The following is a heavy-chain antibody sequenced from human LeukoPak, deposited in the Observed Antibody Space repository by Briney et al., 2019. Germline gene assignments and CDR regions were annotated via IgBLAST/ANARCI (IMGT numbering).Heavy chain of an antibody. Sequence: PGGSLRLSYAASGFTFSSYSMNWVRQAPGKGLEWVSSISSSSSYIYYADSVKGRFTISRDNAKNSLYLQMNSLRAEDTAVYYCATDIVVVPAAIRGDYWGQGTLVTVSS. CDR1: GFTFSSYS. D-gene: IGHD2-2*02. CDR2: ISSSSSYI. V-gene: IGHV3-21*01. J-gene: IGHJ4*02. CDR3: ATDIVVVPAAIRGDY.